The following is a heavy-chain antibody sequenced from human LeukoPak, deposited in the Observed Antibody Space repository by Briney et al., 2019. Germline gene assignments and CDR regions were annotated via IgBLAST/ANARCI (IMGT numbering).Heavy chain of an antibody. D-gene: IGHD6-19*01. CDR1: GFTFSSYA. Sequence: GGSLRLSCAASGFTFSSYAMHWVRQAPGKGLEWVAVISYDGSNKYYADSVKGRFTISRDNSKNTLYLQMNSLRAEDTAVYYCARGGQWLVDRYLEPDDVWGKGTTVTVSS. J-gene: IGHJ6*04. CDR2: ISYDGSNK. CDR3: ARGGQWLVDRYLEPDDV. V-gene: IGHV3-30*07.